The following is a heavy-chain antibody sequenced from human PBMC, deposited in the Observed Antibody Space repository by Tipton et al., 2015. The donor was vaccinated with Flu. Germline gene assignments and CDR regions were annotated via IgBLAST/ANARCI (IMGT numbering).Heavy chain of an antibody. CDR1: GGSISSSSYY. CDR2: IYYSGST. Sequence: TLSLTCTVSGGSISSSSYYWGWIRQPPGKGLEWIGSIYYSGSTYYNPSLKSRVTISVDTSKTQFSLKLSSVTAADTAVYYCARSIAVSMDVWGQGTTVTVSS. J-gene: IGHJ6*02. V-gene: IGHV4-39*07. D-gene: IGHD6-19*01. CDR3: ARSIAVSMDV.